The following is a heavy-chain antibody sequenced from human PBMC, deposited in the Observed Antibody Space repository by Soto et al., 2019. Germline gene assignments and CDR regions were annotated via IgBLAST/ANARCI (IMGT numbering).Heavy chain of an antibody. CDR3: ARVSLFGDFYYFDY. Sequence: QVQLQESGPGLVKTSETLSLTCTVSGGSISSYYWSWIRQPPGKGLEWIGYIYYSGSTNYNPSLKSRVTISVDTSKNQFSLKLSSVTAADTAVYYCARVSLFGDFYYFDYWGQGTLVTVSS. J-gene: IGHJ4*02. CDR1: GGSISSYY. V-gene: IGHV4-59*01. D-gene: IGHD3-3*01. CDR2: IYYSGST.